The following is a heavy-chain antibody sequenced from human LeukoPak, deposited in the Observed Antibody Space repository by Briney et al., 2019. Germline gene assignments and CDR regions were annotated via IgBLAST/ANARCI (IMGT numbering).Heavy chain of an antibody. J-gene: IGHJ4*02. V-gene: IGHV3-30*03. CDR2: ISYHGNNK. Sequence: PGRSLRLSCGASGFTFHNYGIHWVRQAPGKGLEWVAVISYHGNNKYYADSVKGRFTISRDNPKNTLYLQMNSLRAEDTAVYYCARGIVGAIDYWGQGTLVTVSS. CDR3: ARGIVGAIDY. CDR1: GFTFHNYG. D-gene: IGHD1-26*01.